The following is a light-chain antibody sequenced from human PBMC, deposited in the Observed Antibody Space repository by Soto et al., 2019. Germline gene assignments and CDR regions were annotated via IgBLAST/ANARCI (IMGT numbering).Light chain of an antibody. Sequence: IAIPQSPSTLSVSPGERATLSFRASQSVRSNLAWYQQKPGQAPRLVIYAASTRATGIPDRFSGSVSGTEFTLTISSLQSEDFAIHYCQQFTALLPFTFAQVGRLEIK. CDR3: QQFTALLPFT. CDR1: QSVRSN. CDR2: AAS. V-gene: IGKV3-15*01. J-gene: IGKJ5*01.